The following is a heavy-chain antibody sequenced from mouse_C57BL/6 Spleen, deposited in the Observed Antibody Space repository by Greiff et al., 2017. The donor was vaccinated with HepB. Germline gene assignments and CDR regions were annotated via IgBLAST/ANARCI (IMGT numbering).Heavy chain of an antibody. D-gene: IGHD1-1*01. CDR2: IWSGGST. Sequence: VQLQESGPGLVQPSQSLSITCTASGFSLTSYGVHWVRQSPGKGLEWLGVIWSGGSTDYNAAFISRMSISKDNSKSHVFFKMNSLQADDTAIYYCAREGASSYWYFDVWGTGTTVTVSS. CDR3: AREGASSYWYFDV. J-gene: IGHJ1*03. CDR1: GFSLTSYG. V-gene: IGHV2-2*01.